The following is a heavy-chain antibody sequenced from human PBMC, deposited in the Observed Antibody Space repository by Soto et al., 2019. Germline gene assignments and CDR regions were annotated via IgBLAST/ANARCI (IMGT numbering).Heavy chain of an antibody. D-gene: IGHD1-20*01. CDR2: FYHTGNT. CDR3: AREQYNWKL. Sequence: EMVSLTCIVSGVSVTGYYWTLIRHSPGKGLEWIGYFYHTGNTYYNPSLKSRVTISLDTSKNQVSLRLRSVTAADTAVYYCAREQYNWKLWGQGTLVTVYS. CDR1: GVSVTGYY. V-gene: IGHV4-59*02. J-gene: IGHJ4*02.